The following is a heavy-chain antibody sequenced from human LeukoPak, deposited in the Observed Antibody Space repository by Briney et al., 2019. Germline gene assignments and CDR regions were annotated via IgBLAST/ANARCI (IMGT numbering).Heavy chain of an antibody. V-gene: IGHV1-8*01. CDR1: GYTFTSYD. Sequence: GASVKVSCKASGYTFTSYDINWVRQATGQGLEWMGWMNPNNGNTGYAQKFQGRVTMTRNTSISTAYMELSSLRSEDTAVYYCARGAGSSGWYRFRFDPWGQGTPVTVSS. CDR2: MNPNNGNT. CDR3: ARGAGSSGWYRFRFDP. D-gene: IGHD6-19*01. J-gene: IGHJ5*02.